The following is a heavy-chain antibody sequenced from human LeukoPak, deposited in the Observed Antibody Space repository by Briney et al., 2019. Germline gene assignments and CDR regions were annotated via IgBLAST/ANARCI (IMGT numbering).Heavy chain of an antibody. CDR1: GFIVSSYS. CDR2: ISSSSSTI. J-gene: IGHJ4*02. Sequence: PGGSLRLSCAVSGFIVSSYSMNWVRQAPGKGLEWVSYISSSSSTIYYADSVKGRFTISRDNAKNSLYLQMNSLRAEDTAVYYCARDVGSWSGYRLDYWGQGTLVTVSS. D-gene: IGHD3-3*01. CDR3: ARDVGSWSGYRLDY. V-gene: IGHV3-48*01.